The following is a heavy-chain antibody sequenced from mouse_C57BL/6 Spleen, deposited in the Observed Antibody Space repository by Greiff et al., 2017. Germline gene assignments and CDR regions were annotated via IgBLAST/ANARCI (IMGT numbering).Heavy chain of an antibody. Sequence: VQLQESGPGLVQPSQSLSITCTVSGFSLTSYGVHWVRQSPGKGLEWLGVIWSGGSTDYNAAFISRLSISKDNSKSQVFFKMNSLQADDTAIYYCARITTVVYYYAMDYWGQGTSVTVSS. J-gene: IGHJ4*01. CDR3: ARITTVVYYYAMDY. CDR1: GFSLTSYG. D-gene: IGHD1-1*01. V-gene: IGHV2-2*01. CDR2: IWSGGST.